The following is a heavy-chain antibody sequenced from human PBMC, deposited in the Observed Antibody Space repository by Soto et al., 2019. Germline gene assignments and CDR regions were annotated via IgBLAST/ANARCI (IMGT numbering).Heavy chain of an antibody. CDR1: GFTVSNNY. D-gene: IGHD1-26*01. CDR3: AGYSHKGD. V-gene: IGHV3-66*01. J-gene: IGHJ4*02. CDR2: IYSGGST. Sequence: LVESGGCLVQPGGSLRLSCAASGFTVSNNYMSWVRQAPGKGLEWVSLIYSGGSTHYADSVKGRFTISRDNSKNTLYLQMSSLRVEDTAVYYCAGYSHKGDWGQGTLVIVSS.